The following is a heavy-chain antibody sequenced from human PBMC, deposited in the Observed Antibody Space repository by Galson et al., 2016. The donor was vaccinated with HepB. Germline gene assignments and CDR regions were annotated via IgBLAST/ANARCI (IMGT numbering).Heavy chain of an antibody. CDR3: ASDGGFGIHFDS. Sequence: SLRLSCAASGFIFSTHNMNWVRQALGKGLEWVSYIESTGSPIYYADSVKGRFIISRDNAKNSLDLQMNSLRDEDTAVYYCASDGGFGIHFDSWGQGTLVTVSS. V-gene: IGHV3-48*02. J-gene: IGHJ4*02. CDR2: IESTGSPI. CDR1: GFIFSTHN. D-gene: IGHD2-15*01.